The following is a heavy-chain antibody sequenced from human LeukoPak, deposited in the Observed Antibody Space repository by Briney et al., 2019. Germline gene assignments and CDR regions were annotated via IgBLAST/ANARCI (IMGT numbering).Heavy chain of an antibody. CDR1: GFTVSSNY. Sequence: PGGSLRLSCAASGFTVSSNYMNWVRQAPGKGLEWVSVIYAGGSTYYADSVKGRFTISRDNSQNTLYLQMNSLRVEDTAVYYCARKVAVAMDLDYWGQGTLVTVSS. J-gene: IGHJ4*02. CDR2: IYAGGST. D-gene: IGHD5-18*01. CDR3: ARKVAVAMDLDY. V-gene: IGHV3-53*01.